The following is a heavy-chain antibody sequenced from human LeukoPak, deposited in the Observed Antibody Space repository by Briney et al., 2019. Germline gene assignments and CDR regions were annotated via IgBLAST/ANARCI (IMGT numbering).Heavy chain of an antibody. CDR2: IYYSGST. V-gene: IGHV4-59*01. D-gene: IGHD4-11*01. J-gene: IGHJ4*02. CDR3: ARDKGQYGIDY. CDR1: GGSISSYY. Sequence: SETLSLTCTVSGGSISSYYWSWIRQPPGKGLEWIGYIYYSGSTNYNPSLKSRVTISVDTSKNQFSLKLSSVTAADTAVYYCARDKGQYGIDYWGQGTLVTVSS.